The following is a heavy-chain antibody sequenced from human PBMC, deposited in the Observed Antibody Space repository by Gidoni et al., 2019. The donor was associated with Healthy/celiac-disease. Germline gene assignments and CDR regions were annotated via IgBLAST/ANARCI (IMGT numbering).Heavy chain of an antibody. CDR1: GFTFSSYG. V-gene: IGHV3-30*18. Sequence: QVQLVESGGGVVQPGRSLRLSCAASGFTFSSYGMHWVRQAPGKGLEWVAVISYDGSNKYYADSVKGRFTISRDNSKNTLYLQMNSLRAEDTAVYYCAKDNGWYSSSWYVDYWGQGTLVTVSS. D-gene: IGHD6-13*01. CDR3: AKDNGWYSSSWYVDY. CDR2: ISYDGSNK. J-gene: IGHJ4*02.